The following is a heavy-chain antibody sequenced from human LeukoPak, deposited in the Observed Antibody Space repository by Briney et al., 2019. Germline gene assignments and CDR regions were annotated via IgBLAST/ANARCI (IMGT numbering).Heavy chain of an antibody. D-gene: IGHD2-8*01. Sequence: GGSLRLSCAASGFTFSSYAMTWVRQAPGKGLEWVSAISHSGGSTYYADSVKGQFTISRENAKNSLYLQMNSLRAGDTAVYYCARWYCTNGVCYQDYYYYYMDVWGKGTTVTVSS. CDR2: ISHSGGST. CDR3: ARWYCTNGVCYQDYYYYYMDV. CDR1: GFTFSSYA. J-gene: IGHJ6*03. V-gene: IGHV3-23*01.